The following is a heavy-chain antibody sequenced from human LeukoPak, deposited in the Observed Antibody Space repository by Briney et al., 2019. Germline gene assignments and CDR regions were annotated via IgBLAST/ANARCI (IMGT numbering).Heavy chain of an antibody. V-gene: IGHV3-13*01. CDR2: IGTAGDT. CDR3: ARGGSGSRSSYYYYYGMDV. CDR1: GFTFSSYD. D-gene: IGHD3-10*01. Sequence: GGSLRLSCAASGFTFSSYDMHWVRHATGKGLEWVSAIGTAGDTYYPGSAKGRFTISRENAKNSLYLQMNSLRAEDTAVYYCARGGSGSRSSYYYYYGMDVWGQGTTVTVSS. J-gene: IGHJ6*02.